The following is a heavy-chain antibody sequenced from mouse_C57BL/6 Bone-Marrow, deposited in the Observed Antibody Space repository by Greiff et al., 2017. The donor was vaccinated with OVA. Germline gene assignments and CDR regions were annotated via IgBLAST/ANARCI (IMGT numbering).Heavy chain of an antibody. V-gene: IGHV1-69*01. CDR2: IDPSDSYT. CDR3: ARSTTVVAPGFAY. J-gene: IGHJ3*01. CDR1: GYTFTSYW. Sequence: QVQLKQPGAELVMPGASVKLSCKASGYTFTSYWMHWVKQRPGQGLEWIGEIDPSDSYTNSNQKFKGKSTLTVDKSSSTAYMQLSSLTSEDSAVYYCARSTTVVAPGFAYWGQGTLVTVSA. D-gene: IGHD1-1*01.